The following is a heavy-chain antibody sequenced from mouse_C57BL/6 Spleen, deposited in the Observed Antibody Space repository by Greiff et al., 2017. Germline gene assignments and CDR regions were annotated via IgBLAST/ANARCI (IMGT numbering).Heavy chain of an antibody. CDR2: ISSGGSYT. Sequence: EVKLVEPGGDLVKPGGSLKLSCAASGFTFSSYGMSWVRQTPDKRLEWVATISSGGSYTYYPDSVKGRFTITRDNAKTTLYLQISSLKSEDTAMYYCARPYGYDRAWFAYWGQGTLVTVSA. J-gene: IGHJ3*01. CDR1: GFTFSSYG. D-gene: IGHD2-2*01. V-gene: IGHV5-6*01. CDR3: ARPYGYDRAWFAY.